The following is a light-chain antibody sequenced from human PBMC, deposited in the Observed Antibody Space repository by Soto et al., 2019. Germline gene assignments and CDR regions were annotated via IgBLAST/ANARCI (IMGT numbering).Light chain of an antibody. Sequence: DIQMTQSPSSLSASVGDRVTITCRASQGISTYLVWYQQRQGRAPKLLIYAASSLLSGVPSRFSGSGSGTDFTLTISSLQPEDFATYYCQQSYRTPYTFGQGPSWRPN. CDR1: QGISTY. J-gene: IGKJ2*01. CDR3: QQSYRTPYT. V-gene: IGKV1-39*01. CDR2: AAS.